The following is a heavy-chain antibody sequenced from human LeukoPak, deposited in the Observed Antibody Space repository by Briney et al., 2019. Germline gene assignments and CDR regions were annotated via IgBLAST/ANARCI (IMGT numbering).Heavy chain of an antibody. CDR3: AKGTIAAQSFRPVWGY. Sequence: PGGSLRLSCAVSGFTFSDYWMTWVRQAPGRGLEWVANIKEDGSDKQYVDSVQGRFSISRDNSKNTLYLQMNSLRAEDTAVYYCAKGTIAAQSFRPVWGYWGQGTLVTVSS. V-gene: IGHV3-7*03. CDR1: GFTFSDYW. CDR2: IKEDGSDK. D-gene: IGHD6-6*01. J-gene: IGHJ4*02.